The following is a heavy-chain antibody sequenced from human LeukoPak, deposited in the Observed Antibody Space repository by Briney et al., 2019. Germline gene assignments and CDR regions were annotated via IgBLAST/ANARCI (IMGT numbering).Heavy chain of an antibody. D-gene: IGHD7-27*01. J-gene: IGHJ4*02. CDR1: GYTVTSYD. CDR2: MSPNSGDT. CDR3: ARGPPNWGYDY. V-gene: IGHV1-8*01. Sequence: ASVKVSCKASGYTVTSYDFNWVRQATGQRPEWMGWMSPNSGDTGYAQKFQDRVTMTRNTSISTAYMELSSLRSDDTAVYYCARGPPNWGYDYWGPGTLVTVSS.